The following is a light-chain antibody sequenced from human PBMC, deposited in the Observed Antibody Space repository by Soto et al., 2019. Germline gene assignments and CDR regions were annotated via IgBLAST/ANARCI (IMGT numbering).Light chain of an antibody. V-gene: IGKV3-11*01. Sequence: EIVMTQSPATLSVSPGEIAALSCRASQSVSRYLAWYQQRPGQAPRLLMYDVSNRATGIPARFSGSGSGTDFTLTISSLEPEDFAIYYCQQGTNRPPRTLGQGTKVDIK. CDR2: DVS. CDR1: QSVSRY. J-gene: IGKJ1*01. CDR3: QQGTNRPPRT.